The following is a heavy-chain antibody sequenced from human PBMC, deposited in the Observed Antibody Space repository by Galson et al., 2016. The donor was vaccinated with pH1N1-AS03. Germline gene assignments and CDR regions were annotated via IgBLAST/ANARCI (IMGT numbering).Heavy chain of an antibody. CDR2: INVGSGNT. D-gene: IGHD3-3*01. CDR1: GHNFTNYA. Sequence: SVKVSCKALGHNFTNYAIHWVRQAPGQRLEWMGWINVGSGNTKYSQKFQGRVTMTRDTSASTAYMELSSLTSDDTSVYYCARGFLEAVIDYWGQGSLVTVSS. CDR3: ARGFLEAVIDY. J-gene: IGHJ4*02. V-gene: IGHV1-3*01.